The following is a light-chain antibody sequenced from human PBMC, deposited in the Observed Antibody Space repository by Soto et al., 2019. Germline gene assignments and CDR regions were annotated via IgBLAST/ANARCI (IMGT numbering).Light chain of an antibody. CDR3: QQYGNSPIT. V-gene: IGKV3-20*01. CDR1: QSVRNNY. J-gene: IGKJ5*01. Sequence: LVFAQSPGTLSLSPGERATLSCRASQSVRNNYLAWYQQKPGQAPRLLIYGTSSRATGIPDRFSGSGSGTDFTLTISRLEPEDFAVYYCQQYGNSPITFGQGTRLEIK. CDR2: GTS.